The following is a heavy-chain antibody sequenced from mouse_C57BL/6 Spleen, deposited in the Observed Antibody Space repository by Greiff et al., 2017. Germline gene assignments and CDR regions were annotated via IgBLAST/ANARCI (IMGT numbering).Heavy chain of an antibody. J-gene: IGHJ2*01. CDR2: ISSGGSYT. CDR1: GFTFSSSG. D-gene: IGHD1-1*01. Sequence: DVKLQESGGDLVKPGGSLKLSCAASGFTFSSSGMSWVRKTPDKRLEWVATISSGGSYTYYPDSVKGRFTISRDNAKNTLYLQMSSLKSEDTAMNYCARYYGSSFDYWGQGTTLTVSS. V-gene: IGHV5-6*02. CDR3: ARYYGSSFDY.